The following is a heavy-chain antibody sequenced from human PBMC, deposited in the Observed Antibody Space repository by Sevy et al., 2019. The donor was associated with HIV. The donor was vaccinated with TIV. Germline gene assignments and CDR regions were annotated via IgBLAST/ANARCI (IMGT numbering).Heavy chain of an antibody. V-gene: IGHV3-30*02. CDR3: AKNTAAAGAGGFDD. CDR2: IQYDGNDK. J-gene: IGHJ4*02. D-gene: IGHD6-13*01. CDR1: RFIFNDYG. Sequence: GGSLRLSCAASRFIFNDYGMHWVRQAPGKGLEWVAFIQYDGNDKYYADSMRGRFTISRDNSKNMLFLQMNSLRSEDTAMYYCAKNTAAAGAGGFDDWGQGTLVTVSS.